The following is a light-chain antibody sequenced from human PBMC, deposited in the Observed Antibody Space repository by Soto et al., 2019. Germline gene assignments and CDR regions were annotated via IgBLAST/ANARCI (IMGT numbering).Light chain of an antibody. CDR3: QQRSNWPPIT. CDR2: GAS. CDR1: QSVSST. J-gene: IGKJ5*01. Sequence: EIVLTQSPATLSLSPGERATLSFSASQSVSSTLAWYQQKPGQAPRLLIYGASNRATGIPARFSGSGSGTDFTLTISSLEPEDFAVYYCQQRSNWPPITFGQGTRLEIK. V-gene: IGKV3-11*01.